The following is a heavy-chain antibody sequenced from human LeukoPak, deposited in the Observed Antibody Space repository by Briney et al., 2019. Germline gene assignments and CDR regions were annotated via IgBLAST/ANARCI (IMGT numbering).Heavy chain of an antibody. Sequence: GGSLRLSCAASGFTVSINSMSWVRQAPGKGLEWVSLIYSGGSTYYADSVKGRFTISRDNSKNSLYLQMNRLRAEDTAVYYCARDPNWFDIWGQGTMVTVSS. CDR3: ARDPNWFDI. CDR2: IYSGGST. D-gene: IGHD1-1*01. V-gene: IGHV3-66*01. J-gene: IGHJ3*02. CDR1: GFTVSINS.